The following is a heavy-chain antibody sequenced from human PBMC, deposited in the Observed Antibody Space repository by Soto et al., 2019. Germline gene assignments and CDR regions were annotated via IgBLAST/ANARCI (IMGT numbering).Heavy chain of an antibody. CDR3: AKDGAPRYCSRSSCHPAGAY. J-gene: IGHJ4*02. Sequence: QVQLVESGGGVVQPGRSLRLSCAGSGFTFSNYGLHWVRQAPGKGLEWVAVISYDGSHNYYSDSVKGRFTISIDNSNNMLYLQMDSLRAEDRAVYYCAKDGAPRYCSRSSCHPAGAYWGQGTLVTVSS. D-gene: IGHD2-15*01. V-gene: IGHV3-30*18. CDR2: ISYDGSHN. CDR1: GFTFSNYG.